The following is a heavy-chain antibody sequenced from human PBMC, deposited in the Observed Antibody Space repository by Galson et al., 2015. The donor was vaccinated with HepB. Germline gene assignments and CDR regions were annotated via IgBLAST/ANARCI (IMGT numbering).Heavy chain of an antibody. CDR1: GFTFSNAW. V-gene: IGHV3-15*01. J-gene: IGHJ4*02. CDR3: TTEPHIVVVTGCFDY. CDR2: IKSKTDGGTT. Sequence: SLRLSCAASGFTFSNAWMSWVRQAPGKGLEWVGRIKSKTDGGTTDYAAPVKGRFTISRDDSKNTLYLQMNSLKTEDTAVYYCTTEPHIVVVTGCFDYWGQGTLVTVSS. D-gene: IGHD2-21*02.